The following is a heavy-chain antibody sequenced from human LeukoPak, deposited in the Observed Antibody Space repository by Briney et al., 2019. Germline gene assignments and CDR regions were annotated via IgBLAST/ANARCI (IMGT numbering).Heavy chain of an antibody. Sequence: GGSLRLSCVASGFSFSAYIMHWVRQAPGKGLEHVSAIRSDGSSTFYPNSVKGRFTISRDNSKSTLYLQMGSLRAEDTAVYYCTRRYGGHSGWAGYHDSWGQGTLVTVSS. J-gene: IGHJ4*02. CDR1: GFSFSAYI. V-gene: IGHV3-64*01. CDR3: TRRYGGHSGWAGYHDS. CDR2: IRSDGSST. D-gene: IGHD6-19*01.